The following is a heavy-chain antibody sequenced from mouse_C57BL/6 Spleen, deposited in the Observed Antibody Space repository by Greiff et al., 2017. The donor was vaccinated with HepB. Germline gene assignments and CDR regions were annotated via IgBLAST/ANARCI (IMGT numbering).Heavy chain of an antibody. CDR2: INPNNGGT. J-gene: IGHJ4*01. Sequence: EVQLQQSGPELVKPGASVKMSCKASGYTFTDYNMHWVKQSHGKSLEWIGYINPNNGGTSYNQKFKGKATLTVNKSTSIAYMELRSLTSEDSAVYYCARWRDGYYAMDYWGQGTSVTASS. V-gene: IGHV1-22*01. D-gene: IGHD2-3*01. CDR3: ARWRDGYYAMDY. CDR1: GYTFTDYN.